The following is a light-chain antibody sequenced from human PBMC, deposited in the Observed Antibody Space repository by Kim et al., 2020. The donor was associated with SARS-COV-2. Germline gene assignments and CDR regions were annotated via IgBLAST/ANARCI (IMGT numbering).Light chain of an antibody. Sequence: ASVGDRFTNTCRESQDIRNDLGWYQQNPWRASKRLIYGASSLQSEVPSRFSGSGSGTEFTLTISSLQPEDFATYFCLQHNTYPITFGQGTRLEIK. J-gene: IGKJ5*01. CDR1: QDIRND. V-gene: IGKV1-17*01. CDR2: GAS. CDR3: LQHNTYPIT.